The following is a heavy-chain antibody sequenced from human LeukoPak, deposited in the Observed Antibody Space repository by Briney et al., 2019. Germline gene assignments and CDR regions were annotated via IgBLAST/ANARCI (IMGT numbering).Heavy chain of an antibody. Sequence: GGSLRLSCAASGFTFGSYTMSWVRQAPGKGLEWVSSITGSGDSTNYADSVKGRFTISRDNSQNTLYLQVNSLRAEDTAVYYCARTGGYCTNGVCPGYAFDIWGQGTMVTVSS. J-gene: IGHJ3*02. CDR1: GFTFGSYT. D-gene: IGHD2-8*01. V-gene: IGHV3-23*01. CDR3: ARTGGYCTNGVCPGYAFDI. CDR2: ITGSGDST.